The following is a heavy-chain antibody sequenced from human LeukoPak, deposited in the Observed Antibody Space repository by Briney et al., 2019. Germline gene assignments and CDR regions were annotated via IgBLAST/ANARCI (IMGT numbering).Heavy chain of an antibody. J-gene: IGHJ4*02. CDR2: ISGSGGST. Sequence: GGSLRLSCAASGFTFSSYAMSWVRQAPGKGLEWVSAISGSGGSTYYADSVKGRFTISRDNSKNTLYLQMNSLRAEDTAVYYCARDPVYSYGTHGGFFDYWGQGTLVTVSS. CDR3: ARDPVYSYGTHGGFFDY. V-gene: IGHV3-23*01. D-gene: IGHD5-18*01. CDR1: GFTFSSYA.